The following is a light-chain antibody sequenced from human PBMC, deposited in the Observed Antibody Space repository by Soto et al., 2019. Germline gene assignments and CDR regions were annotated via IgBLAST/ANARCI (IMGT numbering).Light chain of an antibody. Sequence: EVLMTQSPDTLYVSPGERVTLSCRASQSVSDNLAWYQQKPGQGPRLLVYRASTRTLGIPARFSGSESGTEFTLTISSLQSEDFAVYYCKQYNTWPPFTFGQGTRLEIK. CDR2: RAS. V-gene: IGKV3-15*01. J-gene: IGKJ5*01. CDR1: QSVSDN. CDR3: KQYNTWPPFT.